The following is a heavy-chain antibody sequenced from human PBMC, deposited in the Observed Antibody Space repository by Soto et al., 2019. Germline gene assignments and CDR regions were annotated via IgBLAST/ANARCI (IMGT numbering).Heavy chain of an antibody. CDR2: LYHSGST. CDR3: AVDYANGYYFDY. J-gene: IGHJ4*02. D-gene: IGHD4-17*01. CDR1: GYSISSGFY. Sequence: PSETLSLTCDVSGYSISSGFYWGWIRQSPGKGLEWIGNLYHSGSTHYNPSLKSRVAISLDTSKNQFSLKLTSVTAADTAVYYCAVDYANGYYFDYWGQGTQVTVSS. V-gene: IGHV4-38-2*01.